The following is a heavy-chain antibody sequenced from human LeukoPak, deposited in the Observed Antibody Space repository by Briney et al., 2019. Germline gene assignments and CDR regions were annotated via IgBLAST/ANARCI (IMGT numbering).Heavy chain of an antibody. J-gene: IGHJ4*02. CDR2: IYSGGTT. Sequence: GGSLRLSCAASGFTVSSNYMSWVRQAPGKGQEWVSVIYSGGTTYYADSVKGRFTISRDNSKNTLYLQMNSLRAEDTAVYYCARRRGYSYGTLDYWGQGTLVTVSS. D-gene: IGHD5-18*01. CDR3: ARRRGYSYGTLDY. V-gene: IGHV3-53*01. CDR1: GFTVSSNY.